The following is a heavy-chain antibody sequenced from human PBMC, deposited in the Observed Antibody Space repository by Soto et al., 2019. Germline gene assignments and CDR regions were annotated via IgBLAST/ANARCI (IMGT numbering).Heavy chain of an antibody. Sequence: QITLKESGPTLVKPTQTLTLTCTFSGFSLTTRGVGVGWIRQPPGKALECLALIYWDDDKRYSPSLQSRLSIIKDTSRNLVVLTMTSVDPVDTCTSYCAPIPNSYRYDPFDPWGQGTLVSVSS. CDR1: GFSLTTRGVG. CDR2: IYWDDDK. CDR3: APIPNSYRYDPFDP. J-gene: IGHJ5*02. D-gene: IGHD5-12*01. V-gene: IGHV2-5*02.